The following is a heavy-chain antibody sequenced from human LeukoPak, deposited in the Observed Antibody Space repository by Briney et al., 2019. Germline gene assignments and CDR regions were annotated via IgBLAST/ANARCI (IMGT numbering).Heavy chain of an antibody. CDR1: GFTFSSYG. CDR2: IRYDGSNK. CDR3: AKEGSYNILTGYYKRPFYYMDV. Sequence: PGGSLRLSCAASGFTFSSYGMHWVRQAPGKGLEWVTFIRYDGSNKYYTDSVKGRFTISRDNSYKTLYLQMNSLRAEDTAVYYCAKEGSYNILTGYYKRPFYYMDVWGKGTTVTISS. V-gene: IGHV3-30*02. D-gene: IGHD3-9*01. J-gene: IGHJ6*03.